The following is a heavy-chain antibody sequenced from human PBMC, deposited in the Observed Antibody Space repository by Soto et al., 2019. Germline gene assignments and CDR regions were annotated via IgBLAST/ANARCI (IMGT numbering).Heavy chain of an antibody. CDR3: ARGIYGSGSYYDYYGMDV. CDR2: IYHSGST. J-gene: IGHJ6*02. Sequence: SATLSLTCAVSGGSVSSGGYSWSWIRQPPGKGLEWIGYIYHSGSTYYNPSLKSRVTISVDRSKNQFSLKLSSVTAADTAVYYCARGIYGSGSYYDYYGMDVWGQGTTVTVSS. V-gene: IGHV4-30-2*01. D-gene: IGHD3-10*01. CDR1: GGSVSSGGYS.